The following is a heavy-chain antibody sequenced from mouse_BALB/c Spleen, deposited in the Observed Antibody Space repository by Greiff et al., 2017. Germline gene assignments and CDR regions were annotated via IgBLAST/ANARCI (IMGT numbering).Heavy chain of an antibody. CDR1: GYTFTSYT. J-gene: IGHJ4*01. D-gene: IGHD2-4*01. CDR2: INPSSGYT. Sequence: VMLVESGAELARPGASVKMSCKASGYTFTSYTMHWVKQRPGQGLEWIGYINPSSGYTNYNQKFKDKATLTADKSSSTAYMQLSSLTSEDSAVYYCARLDYGDAMDYWGQGTSVTVSS. CDR3: ARLDYGDAMDY. V-gene: IGHV1-4*01.